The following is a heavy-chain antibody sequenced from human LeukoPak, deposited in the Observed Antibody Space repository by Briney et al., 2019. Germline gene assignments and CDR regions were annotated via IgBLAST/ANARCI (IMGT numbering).Heavy chain of an antibody. D-gene: IGHD6-6*01. Sequence: SETLSLTCTVSGGSISSYYWSWIRQPAGKGLEWIGRIYTSGSTNYNPSLKSRVTMSVDTSKNQFSLKLSSVTAADTAVYYCARDKPSYSSSSWFDPWGQGTLVTVSS. V-gene: IGHV4-4*07. CDR3: ARDKPSYSSSSWFDP. CDR1: GGSISSYY. CDR2: IYTSGST. J-gene: IGHJ5*02.